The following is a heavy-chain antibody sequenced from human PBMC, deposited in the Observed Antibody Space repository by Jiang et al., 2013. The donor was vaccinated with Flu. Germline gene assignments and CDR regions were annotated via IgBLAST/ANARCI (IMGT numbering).Heavy chain of an antibody. J-gene: IGHJ4*02. D-gene: IGHD4/OR15-4a*01. V-gene: IGHV1-18*01. CDR2: ISAYHGNT. CDR1: GYTFTNYG. CDR3: ASRSEDLAMVN. Sequence: GAEVKKPGASVRVSCKASGYTFTNYGFTWVRQAPGQGLECMGWISAYHGNTNYAQKLQGRVTMTTDTSTSTAYMELRSLRSDDTAVYYCASRSEDLAMVNWGQGTLVTVSS.